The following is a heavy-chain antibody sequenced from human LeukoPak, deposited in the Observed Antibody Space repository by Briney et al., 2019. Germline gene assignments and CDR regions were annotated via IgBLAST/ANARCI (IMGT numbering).Heavy chain of an antibody. CDR1: GFTISNNY. V-gene: IGHV3-66*01. Sequence: GGSLTLSCAASGFTISNNYIRWLRQGPGKDMERVSHAYSGDCTQFTGSVRGRITMSRDSTKNTLDLQMNNLTAEDTAVYYCGRDVGGWGQGTLVTVSS. D-gene: IGHD3-10*01. CDR3: GRDVGG. J-gene: IGHJ4*02. CDR2: AYSGDCT.